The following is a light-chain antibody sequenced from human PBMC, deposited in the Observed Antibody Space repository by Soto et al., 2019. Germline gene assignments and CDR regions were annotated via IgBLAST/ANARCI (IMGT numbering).Light chain of an antibody. J-gene: IGKJ4*01. CDR3: PQYNSWPPLT. CDR1: QSVSSN. Sequence: EIVITQSPATLSVSPGERATLSCRASQSVSSNLAWYQQKPGQAPRLLIYGASTRATGIPARFTGSGSGTEFSLTISSVQSEDHAANYCPQYNSWPPLTFGGWTKVEIK. V-gene: IGKV3-15*01. CDR2: GAS.